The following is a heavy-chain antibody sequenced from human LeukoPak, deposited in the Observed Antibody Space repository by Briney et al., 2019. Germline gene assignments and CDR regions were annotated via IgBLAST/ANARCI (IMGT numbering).Heavy chain of an antibody. CDR2: MYSSGST. Sequence: SETLSLTCTVSGGSISITSYYWGWIRQPPGKGLEWIGRMYSSGSTYYNPSLKSRVTISVDTSKNQFSLKLSSVTAADTAVYYCARGPPDCSSTSCYAFDAFDIWGQGTMVTVSS. J-gene: IGHJ3*02. CDR3: ARGPPDCSSTSCYAFDAFDI. V-gene: IGHV4-39*07. CDR1: GGSISITSYY. D-gene: IGHD2-2*01.